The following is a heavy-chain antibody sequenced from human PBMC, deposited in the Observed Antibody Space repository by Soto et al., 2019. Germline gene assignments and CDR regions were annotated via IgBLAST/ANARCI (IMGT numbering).Heavy chain of an antibody. J-gene: IGHJ5*02. CDR2: INAGNGNT. CDR3: ARDRSGGSAFEP. D-gene: IGHD3-10*01. Sequence: ASVKVSCKASGYTFTSYAMHWVRQAPGQRLEWMGWINAGNGNTKYSQKFQGRVTITRDTSASTAYMELSSLRSEATAVYYCARDRSGGSAFEPWGQGTLVTVSS. V-gene: IGHV1-3*01. CDR1: GYTFTSYA.